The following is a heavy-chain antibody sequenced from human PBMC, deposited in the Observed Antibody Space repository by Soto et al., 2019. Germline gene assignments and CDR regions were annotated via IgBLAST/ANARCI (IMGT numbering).Heavy chain of an antibody. Sequence: PGGSLRLSCAASGFTFTRYSMNWVRQAPGKGLEWVSSISSTTNYIYYADSVKGRFTISRDNSKHTLYLQMSSLRVEDTAVYYCAKDPEGYCSSTRCYTYHGLDVWGQGTTVTVS. CDR2: ISSTTNYI. V-gene: IGHV3-21*01. D-gene: IGHD2-2*01. CDR3: AKDPEGYCSSTRCYTYHGLDV. CDR1: GFTFTRYS. J-gene: IGHJ6*02.